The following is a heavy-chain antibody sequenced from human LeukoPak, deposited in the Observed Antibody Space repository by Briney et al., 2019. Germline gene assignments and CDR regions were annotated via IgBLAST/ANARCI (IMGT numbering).Heavy chain of an antibody. D-gene: IGHD3-9*01. CDR3: ARRGKRLRYFDWVDAFDI. Sequence: PSETLSLTCAVYGGSFSGYYWNWIRQPPGKGLEWIGEINQSGITDYNPSLKNRLTILEDTSKTQFSLKLTSVTAADTAVYYCARRGKRLRYFDWVDAFDIWGQGTMVTISS. CDR1: GGSFSGYY. CDR2: INQSGIT. V-gene: IGHV4-34*01. J-gene: IGHJ3*02.